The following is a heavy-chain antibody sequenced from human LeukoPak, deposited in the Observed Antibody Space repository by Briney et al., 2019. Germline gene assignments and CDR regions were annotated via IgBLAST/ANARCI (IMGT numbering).Heavy chain of an antibody. CDR2: IYYSGST. V-gene: IGHV4-39*01. D-gene: IGHD1-7*01. J-gene: IGHJ3*01. CDR3: ARRDRYNWNYTF. CDR1: GGSISSSSYY. Sequence: PSETLSLTCTVSGGSISSSSYYWGWIRQPPGKGLEWIGSIYYSGSTYYNPSLKSRVTISVDTSKNQFSLKLSSVTAADTAVYYCARRDRYNWNYTFWGQGTMVTVSS.